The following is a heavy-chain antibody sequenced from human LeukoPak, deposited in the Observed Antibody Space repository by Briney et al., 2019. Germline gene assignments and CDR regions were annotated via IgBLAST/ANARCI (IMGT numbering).Heavy chain of an antibody. CDR3: ARIKKTYYYDSSGSPHDAFDI. V-gene: IGHV4-39*07. Sequence: PSETLSLTCTVSGGSISSSSYYWGWIRLPPGKGLEWIGSIYYSGSTYYNPSLKSRVTISVDTSKNQFSLKLSSVTAADTAVYYCARIKKTYYYDSSGSPHDAFDIWGQGTMVTVSS. D-gene: IGHD3-22*01. J-gene: IGHJ3*02. CDR2: IYYSGST. CDR1: GGSISSSSYY.